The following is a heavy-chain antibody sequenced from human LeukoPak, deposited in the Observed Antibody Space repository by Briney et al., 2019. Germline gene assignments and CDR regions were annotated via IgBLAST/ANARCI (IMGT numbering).Heavy chain of an antibody. CDR1: GYTFTDYY. V-gene: IGHV1-2*02. D-gene: IGHD5-12*01. CDR3: ARGLIVATKTSYYYYGMDV. J-gene: IGHJ6*02. CDR2: INPNSGGT. Sequence: GASVKVSCKASGYTFTDYYMHWVRQAPGQGPEWMGWINPNSGGTGYAQKFQGRVTITADKSTSTAYMELSSLRSEDTAVYYCARGLIVATKTSYYYYGMDVWGQGTTVTVSS.